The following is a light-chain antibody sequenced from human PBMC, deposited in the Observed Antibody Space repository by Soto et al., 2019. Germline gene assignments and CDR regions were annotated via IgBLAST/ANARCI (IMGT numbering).Light chain of an antibody. J-gene: IGKJ4*01. CDR3: QQYGSSPLS. CDR2: GAS. V-gene: IGKV3-20*01. CDR1: QSFTPNHLGVTRHY. Sequence: EIVLTQSPGTLSLSPGDRATLYCRARQSFTPNHLGVTRHYLAWYQQKPGQAPSLLMYGASSRATGIPDRFSGSGSGTDSTLTISRLEPEDFAVYYCQQYGSSPLSFGGGTRVEVK.